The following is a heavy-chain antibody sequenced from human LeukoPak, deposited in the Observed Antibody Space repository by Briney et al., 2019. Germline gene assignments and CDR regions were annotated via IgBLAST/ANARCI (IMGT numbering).Heavy chain of an antibody. D-gene: IGHD3-3*01. V-gene: IGHV3-23*01. Sequence: PGGSLKLSCAASGFTFSSYAMSWVRQAPGKGLEWVSAISGSGGSTYYADPVKGRFTISRDNSKNTLYLQMNSLRAEDTAVYYCAKDPWAYYDFWSGYPPPDYWGQGTLVTVSS. CDR2: ISGSGGST. CDR3: AKDPWAYYDFWSGYPPPDY. J-gene: IGHJ4*02. CDR1: GFTFSSYA.